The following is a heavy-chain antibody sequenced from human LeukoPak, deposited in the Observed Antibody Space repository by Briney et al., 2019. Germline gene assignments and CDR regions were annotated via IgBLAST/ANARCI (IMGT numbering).Heavy chain of an antibody. CDR3: ARGERGSSYGALHH. CDR2: ISSTSSHI. D-gene: IGHD5-18*01. V-gene: IGHV3-21*01. J-gene: IGHJ5*02. Sequence: PGGSLRLSCTASGFTFGTYSLNWVRQAPGKGLEWVSFISSTSSHIYYAYSVKGRLTIPRDNAKNSLYLQMSSLRAEDTAVYYCARGERGSSYGALHHWGQGALVTVSS. CDR1: GFTFGTYS.